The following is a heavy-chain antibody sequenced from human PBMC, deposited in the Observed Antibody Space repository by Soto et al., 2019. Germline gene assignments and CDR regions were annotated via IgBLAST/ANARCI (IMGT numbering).Heavy chain of an antibody. Sequence: VGSLRLSCAVSGFTSSSYGMHWGRQAPGKGLEWVAVIWYDGSNKYYADSVKGRFTISRDNSKNTLYLQINSLRAEDTAVYYCARFPSNYYGSGNYYNVGDYWGQGTLVTVSS. V-gene: IGHV3-30*19. CDR2: IWYDGSNK. J-gene: IGHJ4*02. CDR1: GFTSSSYG. CDR3: ARFPSNYYGSGNYYNVGDY. D-gene: IGHD3-10*01.